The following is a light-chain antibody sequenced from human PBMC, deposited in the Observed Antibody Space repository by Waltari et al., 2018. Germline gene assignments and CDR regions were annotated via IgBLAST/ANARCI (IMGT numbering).Light chain of an antibody. CDR2: GAS. J-gene: IGKJ2*01. CDR3: QQYIRSPYT. CDR1: QSVSGNY. Sequence: DIVLTQSPGTLSFSPGERVTLSCRASQSVSGNYLGWFQQKPGQAPRLLIYGASRRATGIPDRFSGSGSGTDFTLTISRLEPEDFAVYFCQQYIRSPYTFGQGTKLEIK. V-gene: IGKV3-20*01.